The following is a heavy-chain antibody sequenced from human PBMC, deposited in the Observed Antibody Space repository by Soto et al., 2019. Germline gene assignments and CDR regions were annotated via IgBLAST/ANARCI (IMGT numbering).Heavy chain of an antibody. J-gene: IGHJ5*02. Sequence: SETLYLTCAVSGYSISSGYYWGWIRQPPGKGLEWIGSIYHSGSTYYNPSLKSRVTISVDTSKNQFSLKLSSVTAADTAVYYCARDYGDYRGLNWFDPWGQG. D-gene: IGHD4-17*01. CDR2: IYHSGST. V-gene: IGHV4-38-2*02. CDR1: GYSISSGYY. CDR3: ARDYGDYRGLNWFDP.